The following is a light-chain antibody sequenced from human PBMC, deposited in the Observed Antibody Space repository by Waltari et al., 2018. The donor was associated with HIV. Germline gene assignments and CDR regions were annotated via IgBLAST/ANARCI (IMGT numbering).Light chain of an antibody. CDR1: DSDFGFYNF. CDR3: ASYTADDTVL. CDR2: EVD. Sequence: SDLTQPASVSGFLGQSITISCTGADSDFGFYNFISWYQQQPGKVPQLLLYEVDTRASGVHGRFSGSKSGNTASLTISGLQVEDEGLYHCASYTADDTVLFGGGTTVTV. J-gene: IGLJ2*01. V-gene: IGLV2-14*01.